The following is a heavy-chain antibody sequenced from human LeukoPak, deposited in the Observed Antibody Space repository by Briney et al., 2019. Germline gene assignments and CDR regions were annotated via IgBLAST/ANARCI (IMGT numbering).Heavy chain of an antibody. V-gene: IGHV5-51*01. D-gene: IGHD4-17*01. Sequence: GESLKISCKGFGYSFTSQWIGWVRQVPGKGLEWMGIIYPGDSETRYSPSFQGQVTFSADRSISTAYLQWSSLKASDTAMYYCARKHDYGDFPFDYWGQGTLVTVSS. J-gene: IGHJ4*02. CDR3: ARKHDYGDFPFDY. CDR1: GYSFTSQW. CDR2: IYPGDSET.